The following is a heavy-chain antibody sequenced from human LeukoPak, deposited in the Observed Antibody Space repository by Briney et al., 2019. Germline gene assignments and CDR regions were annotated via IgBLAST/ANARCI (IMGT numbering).Heavy chain of an antibody. CDR2: INHSGST. CDR1: GGSFSGYY. CDR3: ARFFRTSVSWFDP. D-gene: IGHD2-2*01. J-gene: IGHJ5*02. V-gene: IGHV4-34*01. Sequence: SETLSLTCTVSGGSFSGYYWSWIRQPPGKGLEWIGEINHSGSTNYNPSLKSRVTISVDTSKNQFSLKLSSVTAADTAVYYCARFFRTSVSWFDPWGQGTLVTVSS.